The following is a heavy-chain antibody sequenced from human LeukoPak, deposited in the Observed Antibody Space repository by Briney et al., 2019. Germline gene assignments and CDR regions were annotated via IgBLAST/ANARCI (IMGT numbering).Heavy chain of an antibody. Sequence: SQTLSLTCTVSGGSISSGGYYWSWIRQHPGKGLEWIGHIYYSGSTYYNPSLKSRVTISVDTSKNQFSLKLSSVTAADTAVYYCARARDTAANNWFDPWGQGTLVTVSS. CDR3: ARARDTAANNWFDP. CDR2: IYYSGST. D-gene: IGHD6-13*01. V-gene: IGHV4-31*03. CDR1: GGSISSGGYY. J-gene: IGHJ5*02.